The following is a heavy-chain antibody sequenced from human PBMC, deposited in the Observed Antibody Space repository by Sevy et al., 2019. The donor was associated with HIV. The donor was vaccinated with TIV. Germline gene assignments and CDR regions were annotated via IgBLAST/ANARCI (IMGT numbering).Heavy chain of an antibody. V-gene: IGHV1-69*13. CDR3: ARHPLGLTGYSDY. J-gene: IGHJ4*02. CDR2: LIPILGTD. CDR1: GGTFSGYS. Sequence: ASVKVSCKEPGGTFSGYSVSWVRQAPGQGLEWMGGLIPILGTDNYAQKFQGRVTITADESTDTAYMELSSLTPDDTAMYFCARHPLGLTGYSDYWGQGTLVTVSS. D-gene: IGHD3-9*01.